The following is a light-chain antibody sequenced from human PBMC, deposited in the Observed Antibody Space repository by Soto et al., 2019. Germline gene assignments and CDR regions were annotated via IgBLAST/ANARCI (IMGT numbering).Light chain of an antibody. V-gene: IGKV3-15*01. CDR3: QHYNNWPPLLT. CDR1: QSVSSN. Sequence: EMVMTQSPATLSVSPGERATLSCTASQSVSSNLAWYQQKPGQAPRLLIYGASTRATGIPARFSGSGSGTEFTLTLSSLQSEDFAVSYCQHYNNWPPLLTFGGGTKVEIK. CDR2: GAS. J-gene: IGKJ4*01.